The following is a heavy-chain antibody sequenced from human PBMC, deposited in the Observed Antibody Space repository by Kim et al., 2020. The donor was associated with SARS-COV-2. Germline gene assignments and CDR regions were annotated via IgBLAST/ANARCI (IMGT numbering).Heavy chain of an antibody. Sequence: SETLSLTCTVSGGSISSYYWSWIRQPPGKGLEWIGYIYYSGSTNYNPSLKSRVTISVDTTKNQFSLKLSSVTAADTAVYYCARVSGYSSSWSDYYYYYVDVWVKGITFTVSS. CDR2: IYYSGST. D-gene: IGHD6-13*01. CDR3: ARVSGYSSSWSDYYYYYVDV. J-gene: IGHJ6*03. V-gene: IGHV4-59*01. CDR1: GGSISSYY.